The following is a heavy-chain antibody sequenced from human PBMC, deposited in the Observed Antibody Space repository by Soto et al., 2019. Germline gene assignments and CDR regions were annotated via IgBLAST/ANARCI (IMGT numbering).Heavy chain of an antibody. CDR2: TYYRSKWYN. Sequence: SQTLSLTCAISGDSVSGNSAAWNWIRQSPSRGLEWLGRTYYRSKWYNDYAVSVKSRITVTPDTSKNQFSLHLNSVTPEDTAVYYCARQRSPSTADLPFDYWGQGTLVTVSS. CDR1: GDSVSGNSAA. J-gene: IGHJ4*02. V-gene: IGHV6-1*01. CDR3: ARQRSPSTADLPFDY. D-gene: IGHD3-3*01.